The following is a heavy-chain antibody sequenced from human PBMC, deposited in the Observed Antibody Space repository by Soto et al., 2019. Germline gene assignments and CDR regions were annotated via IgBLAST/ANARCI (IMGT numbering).Heavy chain of an antibody. J-gene: IGHJ4*02. CDR1: GFAFSSCV. CDR3: TKDVTGDIGADY. V-gene: IGHV3-23*01. D-gene: IGHD2-21*02. Sequence: GGSLRLSCAASGFAFSSCVMSWVRQAPGKGLEWVSTIKTSGDSIFYADPVKGRFTASRDDSRNTLYLQMDSLRAEDTATYYCTKDVTGDIGADYWGPGTPVTVSS. CDR2: IKTSGDSI.